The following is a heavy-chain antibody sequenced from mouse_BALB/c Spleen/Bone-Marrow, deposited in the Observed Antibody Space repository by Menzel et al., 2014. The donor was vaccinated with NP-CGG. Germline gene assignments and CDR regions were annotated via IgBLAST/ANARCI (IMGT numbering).Heavy chain of an antibody. J-gene: IGHJ4*01. Sequence: VQLVESGAELMKPGASVKISCKATGYTFSSYWIEWVKRRPGHGLEWIGEILPGSGNTNYNEKFKGKATFTADTSSNTAYMQLSSLTSEDSAVYYCAREDITTVVEMDYWGQGTSVTVSS. CDR1: GYTFSSYW. V-gene: IGHV1-9*01. CDR3: AREDITTVVEMDY. D-gene: IGHD1-1*01. CDR2: ILPGSGNT.